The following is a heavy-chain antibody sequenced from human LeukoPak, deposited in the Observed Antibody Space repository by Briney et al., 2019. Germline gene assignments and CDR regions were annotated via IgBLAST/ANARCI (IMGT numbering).Heavy chain of an antibody. D-gene: IGHD6-13*01. J-gene: IGHJ4*02. CDR3: ARGAVSGSSWAFDY. CDR1: GYSISSGHY. CDR2: IYHSGST. Sequence: SDTLSLTCAVSGYSISSGHYWGWIRQPPGKGLEWIGSIYHSGSTYYNPSLKSRVTISLDTSKNQFSLKLGSVTAADTAVYYCARGAVSGSSWAFDYWGQGTLVTVSS. V-gene: IGHV4-38-2*01.